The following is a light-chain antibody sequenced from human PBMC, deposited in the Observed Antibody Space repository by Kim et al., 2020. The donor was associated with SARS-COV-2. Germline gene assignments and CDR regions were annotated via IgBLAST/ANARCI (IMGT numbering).Light chain of an antibody. CDR1: SSDVGGYNY. CDR3: SSYTTIGTYV. Sequence: QSALTQPASGSGSPVQSITISCTGRSSDVGGYNYVSWYQHHPGKVPQLIIYDVTKRPAGVSDRFSGSKSGNTASLTISGLQAEDEADYYCSSYTTIGTYVFGPGTKVTVL. CDR2: DVT. V-gene: IGLV2-14*03. J-gene: IGLJ1*01.